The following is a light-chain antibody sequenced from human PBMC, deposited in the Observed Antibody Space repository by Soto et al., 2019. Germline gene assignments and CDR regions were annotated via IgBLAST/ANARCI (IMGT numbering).Light chain of an antibody. CDR3: QQSYSSPTT. CDR2: GVS. CDR1: QSIGKH. Sequence: DIQITQSPSFVSASVGDRVTITCRASQSIGKHLNWYQQKPGKAPKFLVYGVSKLQSGVPSRFTGSGSGTDFTLTVNDLQPEDFATYYCQQSYSSPTTFGQGTRLEIK. J-gene: IGKJ5*01. V-gene: IGKV1-39*01.